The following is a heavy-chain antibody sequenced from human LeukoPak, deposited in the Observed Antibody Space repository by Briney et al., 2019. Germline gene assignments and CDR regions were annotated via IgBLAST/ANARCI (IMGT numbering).Heavy chain of an antibody. D-gene: IGHD3-10*01. J-gene: IGHJ6*03. Sequence: GASVKVSCKASGYTFTGYYMHWVRQAPGQGLEWMGWINPNSGGTNYAKKFQGRVTMTRDTSISTAYMELSRLRSDDTAVYYCARSYYRAYYMDVWGKGTTVTISS. V-gene: IGHV1-2*02. CDR1: GYTFTGYY. CDR3: ARSYYRAYYMDV. CDR2: INPNSGGT.